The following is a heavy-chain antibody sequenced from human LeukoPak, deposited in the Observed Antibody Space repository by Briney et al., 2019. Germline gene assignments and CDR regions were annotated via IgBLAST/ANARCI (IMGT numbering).Heavy chain of an antibody. V-gene: IGHV4-39*07. J-gene: IGHJ5*02. CDR2: IYYSGST. CDR1: GGSISSNSYY. Sequence: SETLSLTCTVSGGSISSNSYYWGWIRQPPGKGLEWIGSIYYSGSTYYNPSLKSRVTISVDTSKNQFSLKLSSVTAADTAVYYCARGPVFLRYYDFWSGYRQYNWFDPWGQGTLVTVSS. CDR3: ARGPVFLRYYDFWSGYRQYNWFDP. D-gene: IGHD3-3*01.